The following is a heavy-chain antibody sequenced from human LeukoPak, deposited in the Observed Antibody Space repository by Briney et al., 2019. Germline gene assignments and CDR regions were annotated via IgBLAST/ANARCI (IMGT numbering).Heavy chain of an antibody. CDR3: ARVDWLRDYYYYMDV. J-gene: IGHJ6*03. Sequence: PSETLSLTCAVYGGSFSGYYWSWIRQPPGKGLEWIGEINHSGSTNYNPSLKSRVTISVDTSTNQFSLQLSSVTAADTAVYYCARVDWLRDYYYYMDVWGSGTTVTVSS. CDR1: GGSFSGYY. V-gene: IGHV4-34*01. CDR2: INHSGST. D-gene: IGHD5-12*01.